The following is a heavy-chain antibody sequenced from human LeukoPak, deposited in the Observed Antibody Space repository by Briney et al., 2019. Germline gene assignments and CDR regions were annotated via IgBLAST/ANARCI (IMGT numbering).Heavy chain of an antibody. CDR1: GFTFSTSA. J-gene: IGHJ4*02. CDR3: AKGYYYDTSDYYSIVY. D-gene: IGHD3-22*01. V-gene: IGHV3-23*01. Sequence: GGSLRLSCAASGFTFSTSAMSWVRQAPGKGLEWVSTISGSGGSTYYADSVKGRFTISRDNSRNTLYLQMNSLRAEDTAVYYCAKGYYYDTSDYYSIVYWGQETLVTISS. CDR2: ISGSGGST.